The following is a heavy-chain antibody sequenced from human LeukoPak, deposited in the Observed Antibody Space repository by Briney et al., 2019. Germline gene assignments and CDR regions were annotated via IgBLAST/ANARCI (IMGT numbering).Heavy chain of an antibody. J-gene: IGHJ3*02. Sequence: ASVKVSCKASGGTFSSYAISWVRQAPAQGLEWMGGIIPIFGTANYAQKFQGRVTIITDESTSTAYMELSSLRSEDTAVYYCARGYTMTDAFDIWGQGTMVTVSS. CDR3: ARGYTMTDAFDI. D-gene: IGHD3-22*01. V-gene: IGHV1-69*05. CDR1: GGTFSSYA. CDR2: IIPIFGTA.